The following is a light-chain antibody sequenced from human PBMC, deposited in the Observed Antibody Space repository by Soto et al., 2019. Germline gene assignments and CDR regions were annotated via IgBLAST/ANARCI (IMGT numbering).Light chain of an antibody. V-gene: IGLV2-14*03. Sequence: QSALTQPASVSGSPGQSITISCTGTSSDVGGYNYVSWYQQHPGDAPKLMIYHVTNRPSGVSNRFSGSKSGNTASLTISGLQAEDEADYYCSSYTSSPAYMFGSGTKVTVL. CDR3: SSYTSSPAYM. CDR1: SSDVGGYNY. CDR2: HVT. J-gene: IGLJ1*01.